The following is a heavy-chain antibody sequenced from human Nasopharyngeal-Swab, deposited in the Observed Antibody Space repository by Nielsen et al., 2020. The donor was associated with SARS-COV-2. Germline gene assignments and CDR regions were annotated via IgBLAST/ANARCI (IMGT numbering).Heavy chain of an antibody. CDR3: ARDPITYYDFWSGYWTGGMDV. V-gene: IGHV4-4*07. D-gene: IGHD3-3*01. Sequence: SETLSLTCTVSGGSISSYYWSWIRQPAGKGLEWIGRIYTSGSTNYNPSLKSRVTISVDTSKNQFSLKLSSVTAADTAVYYCARDPITYYDFWSGYWTGGMDVWGQGTTVTVSS. J-gene: IGHJ6*02. CDR1: GGSISSYY. CDR2: IYTSGST.